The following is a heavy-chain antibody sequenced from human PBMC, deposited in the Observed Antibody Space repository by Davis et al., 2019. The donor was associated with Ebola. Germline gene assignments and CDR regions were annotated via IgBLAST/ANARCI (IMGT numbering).Heavy chain of an antibody. D-gene: IGHD4-17*01. CDR3: VRTTYGAPEY. V-gene: IGHV3-74*01. J-gene: IGHJ4*02. Sequence: PGGSLRLSCAASGLTFSSYWMHWVRQAPGKGLVWVSRTNSDGSITSYADSVKGRFTISRDNAKSTLYLQMNSLTAEDTAVYYCVRTTYGAPEYWGQGTLVTVSS. CDR2: TNSDGSIT. CDR1: GLTFSSYW.